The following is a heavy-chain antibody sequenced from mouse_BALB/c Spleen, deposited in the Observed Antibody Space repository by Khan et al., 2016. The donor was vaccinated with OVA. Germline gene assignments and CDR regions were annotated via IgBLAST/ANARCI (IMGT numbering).Heavy chain of an antibody. Sequence: QVQLKESGPGLVAPSQSLSITCTVSGFSLTSYGVHWVRQPPGKGLEWLGVLWAGGSTNYNSALMSRLSISKDNSKNQVFLKMNSLQTDATAMYYCARPYYGSAWFAYWGQGTLVTVSA. J-gene: IGHJ3*01. CDR1: GFSLTSYG. CDR3: ARPYYGSAWFAY. V-gene: IGHV2-9*02. D-gene: IGHD1-1*01. CDR2: LWAGGST.